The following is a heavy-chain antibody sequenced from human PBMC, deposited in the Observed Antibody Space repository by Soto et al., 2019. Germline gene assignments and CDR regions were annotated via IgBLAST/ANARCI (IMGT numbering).Heavy chain of an antibody. CDR1: GYTFTSYG. CDR3: VRRHVSATGIDWFDP. V-gene: IGHV1-3*01. CDR2: INAANGDT. J-gene: IGHJ5*02. D-gene: IGHD6-13*01. Sequence: ASVKVPCKASGYTFTSYGIHWVRQAPGQRLEWMGWINAANGDTKYSPKFQGRVTITRDTSASTAYMELSSLRSEDTAVYYCVRRHVSATGIDWFDPWGQGTLVTVSS.